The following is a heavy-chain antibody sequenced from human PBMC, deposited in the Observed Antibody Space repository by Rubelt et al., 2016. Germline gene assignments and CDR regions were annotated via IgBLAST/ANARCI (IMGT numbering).Heavy chain of an antibody. D-gene: IGHD1-26*01. CDR2: DADT. J-gene: IGHJ4*02. Sequence: DADTNYSPSFQGHVTISADKSISTAYLQWSSLKASDTAMYYCARPEISGSYDYWGQGTLVTASS. V-gene: IGHV5-10-1*01. CDR3: ARPEISGSYDY.